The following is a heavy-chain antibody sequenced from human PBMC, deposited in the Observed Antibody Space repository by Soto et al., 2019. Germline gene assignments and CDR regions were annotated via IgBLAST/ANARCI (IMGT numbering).Heavy chain of an antibody. CDR2: IGTAGDT. Sequence: EVQLVESGGGLVQPGGSLRLSCAASGFTFSSNDMHWVRQATGKGLEWVSAIGTAGDTYYPGSVKGRFTISRENAKNSLYLQMNILRAGDTAVYYCARFAVGQLYDYWGQGTLVTVSS. CDR3: ARFAVGQLYDY. D-gene: IGHD6-13*01. J-gene: IGHJ4*02. CDR1: GFTFSSND. V-gene: IGHV3-13*04.